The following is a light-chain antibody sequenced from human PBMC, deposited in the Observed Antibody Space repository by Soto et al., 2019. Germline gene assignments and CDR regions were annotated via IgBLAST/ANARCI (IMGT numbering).Light chain of an antibody. CDR1: QSVTTY. CDR2: DAS. Sequence: EIVMTQSPATLSLSPGERATLSGRAIQSVTTYLAWYQQRPGQAPRLLIYDASNRATGIPARFSGSGSGTDFTLTIGSLEPEDFAVYYCQQRSNWPPSITFGQGTRLEI. V-gene: IGKV3-11*01. J-gene: IGKJ5*01. CDR3: QQRSNWPPSIT.